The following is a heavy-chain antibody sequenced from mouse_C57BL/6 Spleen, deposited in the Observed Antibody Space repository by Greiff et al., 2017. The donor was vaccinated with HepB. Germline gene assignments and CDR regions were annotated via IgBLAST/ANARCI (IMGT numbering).Heavy chain of an antibody. Sequence: QVQLKESGPGLVQPSQSPSITCTVSGFSLTSYGVHWVRQSPGKGLEWLGVIWRGGSTDYNAAFMSRLSITKDNSKSQVFFKMNSLQADDTAIYYCAKNSGYSNSYFDYWGQGTTLTVSS. CDR1: GFSLTSYG. CDR2: IWRGGST. CDR3: AKNSGYSNSYFDY. V-gene: IGHV2-5*01. J-gene: IGHJ2*01. D-gene: IGHD2-5*01.